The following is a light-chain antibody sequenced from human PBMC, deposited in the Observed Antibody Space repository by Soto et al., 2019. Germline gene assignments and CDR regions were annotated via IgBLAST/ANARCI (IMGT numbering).Light chain of an antibody. J-gene: IGKJ1*01. CDR3: QLYYNSWT. CDR1: QNNKNY. CDR2: WAS. Sequence: DIVVTQSPYSLAVSLGERATINCKSSQNNKNYLAWYQQKAGQPPKLLIDWASTRASGVPDRFSGSGSGTDFTLTISSLQAEDVAVYYCQLYYNSWTFGQGTKVDI. V-gene: IGKV4-1*01.